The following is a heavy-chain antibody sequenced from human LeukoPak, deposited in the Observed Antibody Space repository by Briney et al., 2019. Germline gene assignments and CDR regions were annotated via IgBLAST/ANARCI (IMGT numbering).Heavy chain of an antibody. Sequence: PGGSLRLSCAASGFTLGSYVMHWVRQAPGKGLEWVAVISYDGSNKYYADSVKGRFTISRDNSKNTLYLQMNSLRAEDTAVYYCARAVAGIDYWGQGTLVTVSS. J-gene: IGHJ4*02. D-gene: IGHD6-19*01. CDR1: GFTLGSYV. CDR3: ARAVAGIDY. V-gene: IGHV3-30-3*01. CDR2: ISYDGSNK.